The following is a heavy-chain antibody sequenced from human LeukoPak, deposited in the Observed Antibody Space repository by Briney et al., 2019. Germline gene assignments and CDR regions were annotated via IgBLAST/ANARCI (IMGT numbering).Heavy chain of an antibody. Sequence: GGSLRLSCAASGFTLDDYAMHWVRQAPGKGLEWVSGISWNSGSIGYADSVKGRFTISRDNAKNSLYLQMNSLRAEDTALYYCAKDMNYYDSSGYPAYYFDYWGQGTLVTVSS. CDR3: AKDMNYYDSSGYPAYYFDY. CDR1: GFTLDDYA. D-gene: IGHD3-22*01. J-gene: IGHJ4*02. CDR2: ISWNSGSI. V-gene: IGHV3-9*01.